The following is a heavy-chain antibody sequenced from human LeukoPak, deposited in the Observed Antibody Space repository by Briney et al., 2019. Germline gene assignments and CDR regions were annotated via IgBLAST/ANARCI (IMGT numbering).Heavy chain of an antibody. V-gene: IGHV1-8*01. J-gene: IGHJ5*02. CDR2: INPNSGNT. Sequence: GASMKVSCKASGYTFTSYDINWVRQAAGQGLEWMGWINPNSGNTGYAQKFQGRVTMTRSASISTAYMELSSLRSDDTAVYYCARGPRWGPGGDPNWFDPWGQGTLVTVSS. D-gene: IGHD3-16*01. CDR3: ARGPRWGPGGDPNWFDP. CDR1: GYTFTSYD.